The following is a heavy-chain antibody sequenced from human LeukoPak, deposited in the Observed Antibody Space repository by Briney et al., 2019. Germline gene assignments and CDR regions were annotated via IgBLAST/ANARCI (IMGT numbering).Heavy chain of an antibody. V-gene: IGHV1-18*01. CDR2: ISAYNGNT. CDR3: ARGAMTYNWFDP. CDR1: GYTFTSYG. D-gene: IGHD2-21*02. J-gene: IGHJ5*02. Sequence: ASVKVSCKASGYTFTSYGISWVRQAPGQGLEWMGWISAYNGNTNYAQKLQGRVTMTRNTSISTAYMELSSLRSEDTAVYYCARGAMTYNWFDPWGQGTLVTVSS.